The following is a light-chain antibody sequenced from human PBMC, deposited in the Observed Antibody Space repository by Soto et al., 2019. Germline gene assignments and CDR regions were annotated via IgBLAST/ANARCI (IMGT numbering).Light chain of an antibody. J-gene: IGLJ2*01. Sequence: QSVLTQPPSASGSPGQSVTISCTGTSSDVGGYYYVSWYQQHPGKAPKLMIYEVSKRPSGVPDRFSGSKSGNTASLTVSGLQGEDEPDYYYSSYAGSNGGVVFGRGTKVTVL. CDR2: EVS. V-gene: IGLV2-8*01. CDR3: SSYAGSNGGVV. CDR1: SSDVGGYYY.